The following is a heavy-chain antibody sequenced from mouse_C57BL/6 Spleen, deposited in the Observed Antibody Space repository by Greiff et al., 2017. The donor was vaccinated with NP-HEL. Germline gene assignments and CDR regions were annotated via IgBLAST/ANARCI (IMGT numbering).Heavy chain of an antibody. CDR1: GYTFTDYE. Sequence: QVQLKQSGAELVRPGASVTLSCKALGYTFTDYEMHWVKQTPVHGLEWIGAIDPETGGTAYNQKFKGKAILTADKSSSTAYMELRSLTSEDSAVYYCTKRYFDVWGTGTTVTVSS. CDR2: IDPETGGT. J-gene: IGHJ1*03. CDR3: TKRYFDV. V-gene: IGHV1-15*01.